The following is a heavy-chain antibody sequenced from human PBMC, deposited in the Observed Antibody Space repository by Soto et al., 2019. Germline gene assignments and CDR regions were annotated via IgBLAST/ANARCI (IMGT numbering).Heavy chain of an antibody. CDR3: ARGIAAAGTGWFDP. V-gene: IGHV4-31*03. Sequence: QVQLQESGPGLVKPSQTLSLTCTVSGGSISSGGYYWSWIRQHPGKSLEWIGYIYYSGSTYYNPSLKSRVTISVDTSKNQFSLELSTVNAADTAVYYCARGIAAAGTGWFDPWGQGTLVTVSS. J-gene: IGHJ5*02. D-gene: IGHD6-13*01. CDR1: GGSISSGGYY. CDR2: IYYSGST.